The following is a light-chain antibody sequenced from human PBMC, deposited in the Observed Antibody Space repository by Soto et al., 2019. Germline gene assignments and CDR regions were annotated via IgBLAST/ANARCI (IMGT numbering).Light chain of an antibody. CDR3: TSYTSSSTPLYV. CDR2: DVS. J-gene: IGLJ1*01. V-gene: IGLV2-14*03. CDR1: SSDVGDSNY. Sequence: QSALPQPASVSGSPGQSITISCTGTSSDVGDSNYVSWYQHHPGKAPKVIIYDVSNRPSGVSNRFSGSKSGNTASLAISGLQAEDEADYYCTSYTSSSTPLYVFGTGTEVTVL.